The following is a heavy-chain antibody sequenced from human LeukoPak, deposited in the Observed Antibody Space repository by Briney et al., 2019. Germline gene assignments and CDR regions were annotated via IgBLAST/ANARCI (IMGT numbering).Heavy chain of an antibody. Sequence: GRSLRLSCAASGFTFSSYAMHWVRQAPGKGLEWVAVISYDGSNKYYADSVKGRFTISRDNSKNTLYLQMNSLRAEDTAVYYCARDLQGYSSGWYCSNWGQGTLVTVSS. CDR2: ISYDGSNK. J-gene: IGHJ4*02. D-gene: IGHD6-19*01. CDR1: GFTFSSYA. V-gene: IGHV3-30-3*01. CDR3: ARDLQGYSSGWYCSN.